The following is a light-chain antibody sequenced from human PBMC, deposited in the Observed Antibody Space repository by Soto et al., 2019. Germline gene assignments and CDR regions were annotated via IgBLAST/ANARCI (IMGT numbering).Light chain of an antibody. CDR3: QKYGSSPRT. V-gene: IGKV3-20*01. Sequence: EIVLTQSPGTLSLSPGESATLSCRASQSVSSSYLAWYQQKTGQAPRLLIYGASSRATGIPDRFSGSGSGTDLTLTISRLEPEDFAVYYCQKYGSSPRTCGQGTKVDIK. CDR2: GAS. J-gene: IGKJ1*01. CDR1: QSVSSSY.